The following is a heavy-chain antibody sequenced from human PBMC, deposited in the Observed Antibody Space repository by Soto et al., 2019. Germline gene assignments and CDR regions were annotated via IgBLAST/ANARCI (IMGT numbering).Heavy chain of an antibody. D-gene: IGHD6-13*01. CDR1: GGSISSSSYY. Sequence: SEILSLTCTVSGGSISSSSYYWGWIRQPPGKGLEWIGSIYYSGSTYYNPSLKSRVTISVDTSKNQFSLKLSSVTAADTAVYYCARQSWQLGSGWFDPWGQGTLVTVSS. CDR2: IYYSGST. V-gene: IGHV4-39*01. CDR3: ARQSWQLGSGWFDP. J-gene: IGHJ5*02.